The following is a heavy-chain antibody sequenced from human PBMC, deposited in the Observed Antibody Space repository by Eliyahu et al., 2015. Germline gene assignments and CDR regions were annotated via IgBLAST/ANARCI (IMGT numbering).Heavy chain of an antibody. V-gene: IGHV4-39*01. CDR2: IDYSGRT. Sequence: QLQLQESGPGLVKPSDTLSLTCTAPGXPXKNXKYYWGWIRQPPGKGLEWIGTIDYSGRTYYNPSLESRVIISGDTSENQISLKLNSVSDSDTAVYYCSGRYSFGSGRYGIDVWGQGTMVTVSS. CDR1: GXPXKNXKYY. D-gene: IGHD3-10*01. J-gene: IGHJ6*02. CDR3: SGRYSFGSGRYGIDV.